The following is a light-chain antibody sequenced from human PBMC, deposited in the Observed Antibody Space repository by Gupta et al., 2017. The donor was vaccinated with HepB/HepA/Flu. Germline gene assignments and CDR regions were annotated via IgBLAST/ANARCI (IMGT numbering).Light chain of an antibody. CDR3: QAWHPATTSYV. J-gene: IGLJ1*01. V-gene: IGLV3-1*01. CDR2: LDS. Sequence: SPMLIIYLDSQRPSGIPERFSGSRSGNTATLTISGTQPMDEADYYCQAWHPATTSYVFGPGTKVSV.